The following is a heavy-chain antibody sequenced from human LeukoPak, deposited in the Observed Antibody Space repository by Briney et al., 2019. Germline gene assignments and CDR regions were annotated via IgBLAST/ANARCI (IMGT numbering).Heavy chain of an antibody. CDR1: GFTFSSYS. CDR3: ARDSSGIQLLDV. CDR2: ISSSSSTI. D-gene: IGHD5-18*01. Sequence: GGSLRLSCAASGFTFSSYSMNWVRQAPGKGLEWVSYISSSSSTIYYADSVKGRFTISRDNAKNSLYLQMNSLRAEDTAVYYCARDSSGIQLLDVWDKGTTVTVSS. J-gene: IGHJ6*04. V-gene: IGHV3-48*04.